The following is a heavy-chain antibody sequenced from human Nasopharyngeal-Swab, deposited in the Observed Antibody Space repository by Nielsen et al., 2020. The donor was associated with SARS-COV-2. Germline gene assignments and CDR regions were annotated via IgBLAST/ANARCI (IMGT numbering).Heavy chain of an antibody. V-gene: IGHV3-20*04. Sequence: GESLKISCAASGFTFSRYWMDSVRQAPGKGLEWVSGINWNGGSTGYADSVKGRFTISRDNAKNSLYLQMNSLRAEDTALYYCARDDILTGYLWNYFDYWGQGTLVTVAS. CDR2: INWNGGST. CDR3: ARDDILTGYLWNYFDY. J-gene: IGHJ4*02. D-gene: IGHD3-9*01. CDR1: GFTFSRYW.